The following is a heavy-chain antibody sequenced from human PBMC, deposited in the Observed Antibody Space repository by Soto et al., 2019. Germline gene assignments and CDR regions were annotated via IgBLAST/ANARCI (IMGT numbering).Heavy chain of an antibody. CDR2: ISGSGGST. CDR1: GFTFSSYA. D-gene: IGHD1-7*01. CDR3: AKDPTRPPPPGITGTTWFDP. J-gene: IGHJ5*02. Sequence: GGSLRLSCAASGFTFSSYAMSWVRQAPGKGLEWVSAISGSGGSTYYADSVKGRFTISRDNSKNTLYLQMNSLRAEDTAVYYCAKDPTRPPPPGITGTTWFDPWGQGTLVTVSS. V-gene: IGHV3-23*01.